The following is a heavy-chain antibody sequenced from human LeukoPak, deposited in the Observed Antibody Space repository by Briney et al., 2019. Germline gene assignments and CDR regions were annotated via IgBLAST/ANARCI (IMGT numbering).Heavy chain of an antibody. Sequence: SETLSLTCTVSGGSISKYYLSWIRQPAAKGLEGSGRIFTSGSATSSSSLMSRITISVDTSNNRFSLNLSSVTAADTAVYYCASGYGSGSYLYWGQGTLVTVSS. CDR2: IFTSGSA. J-gene: IGHJ4*02. CDR3: ASGYGSGSYLY. D-gene: IGHD3-10*01. V-gene: IGHV4-4*07. CDR1: GGSISKYY.